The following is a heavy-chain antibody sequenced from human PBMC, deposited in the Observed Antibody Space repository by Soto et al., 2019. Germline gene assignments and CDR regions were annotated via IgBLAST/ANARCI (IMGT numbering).Heavy chain of an antibody. CDR3: ATDILDF. Sequence: GGSLRLSCAATGFMFDSYWMTWVRQAPGKGLEWVANINQNGSERYYVDSVEGRFTISRDNAKNSVFLQMNNLRVEDMAMYYCATDILDFWGQGTLVTVSS. J-gene: IGHJ4*02. D-gene: IGHD3-9*01. CDR1: GFMFDSYW. CDR2: INQNGSER. V-gene: IGHV3-7*05.